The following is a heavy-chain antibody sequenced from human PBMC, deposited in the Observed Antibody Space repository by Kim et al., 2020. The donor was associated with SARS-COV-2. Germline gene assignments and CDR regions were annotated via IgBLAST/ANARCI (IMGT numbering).Heavy chain of an antibody. Sequence: VKGRFTISRDTAKNSLYLQMNSLRAEDTAVYYCARVGSSSWSDYYYYMDVWGKGTTVTVSS. J-gene: IGHJ6*03. V-gene: IGHV3-21*01. D-gene: IGHD6-13*01. CDR3: ARVGSSSWSDYYYYMDV.